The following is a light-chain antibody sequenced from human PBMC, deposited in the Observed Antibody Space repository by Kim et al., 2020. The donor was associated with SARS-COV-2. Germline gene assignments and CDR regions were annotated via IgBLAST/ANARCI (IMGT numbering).Light chain of an antibody. CDR2: GAS. CDR1: QSVSSN. Sequence: EIVMTQSPATLSVSPGERVTLSCRASQSVSSNLAWYQQKPGQAPRLLIYGASTRATGIPARFSGSGSGTEFTLTISSLQSEDFAVYYCHQYNNWPLITFGQGTRLDIK. J-gene: IGKJ5*01. CDR3: HQYNNWPLIT. V-gene: IGKV3-15*01.